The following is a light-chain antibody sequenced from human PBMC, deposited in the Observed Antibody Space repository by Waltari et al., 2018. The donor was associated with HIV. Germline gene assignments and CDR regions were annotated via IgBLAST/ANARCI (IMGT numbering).Light chain of an antibody. V-gene: IGLV3-21*02. CDR3: QVWESSTDDHEVV. CDR1: NIGSKR. CDR2: DDR. J-gene: IGLJ2*01. Sequence: SYVLTQPPSVSVAPGQTARMTCGGNNIGSKRLHWYQQKPGQAPVLVVYDDRDRPSGIPERFSGAAFGNAATLTITRVETGDETDYYCQVWESSTDDHEVVFGGGTKLTVL.